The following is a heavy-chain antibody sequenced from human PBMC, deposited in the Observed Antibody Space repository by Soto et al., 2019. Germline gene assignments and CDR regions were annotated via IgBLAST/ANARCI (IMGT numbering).Heavy chain of an antibody. CDR3: ARAMVRGVIAEYYFDY. CDR1: GGSFSGYY. Sequence: QVQLQQWGAGLLKPSETLSLTCAVYGGSFSGYYWSWIRQPPGKGLEWIGEINHSGSTNYNPSLKSRVTISXXTXKIXFSLKLSSVTAADTAVYYCARAMVRGVIAEYYFDYWGQGTLVTVSS. D-gene: IGHD3-10*01. V-gene: IGHV4-34*01. J-gene: IGHJ4*02. CDR2: INHSGST.